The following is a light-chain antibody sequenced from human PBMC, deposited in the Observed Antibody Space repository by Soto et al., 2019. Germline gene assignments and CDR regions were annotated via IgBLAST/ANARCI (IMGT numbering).Light chain of an antibody. CDR3: QQYNNWPLT. CDR2: GAY. CDR1: QSVSTN. Sequence: EIVLTQSPGTLSLSPGERATLSCRASQSVSTNLAFYQQKPGQAPRLLIYGAYTRATGIPARFSGSGSGTEFTLTISSLQSEDFAVYYCQQYNNWPLTFGGGTKVDIK. V-gene: IGKV3-15*01. J-gene: IGKJ4*01.